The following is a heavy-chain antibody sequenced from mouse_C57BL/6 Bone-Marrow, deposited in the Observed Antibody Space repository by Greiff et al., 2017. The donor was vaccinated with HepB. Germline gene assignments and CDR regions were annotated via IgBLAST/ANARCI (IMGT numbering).Heavy chain of an antibody. J-gene: IGHJ4*01. V-gene: IGHV1-5*01. CDR3: SRNDDYDGHYAMDY. CDR2: IYPGNSDT. D-gene: IGHD2-4*01. Sequence: EVKLMESGTVLARPGASVKMSCNTSGYTFTSYWLHWVKQRPGQGMEGIVAIYPGNSDTSYNQKFKGKAKLTAVTSASTEYMELSSLTNEDSAVYDCSRNDDYDGHYAMDYWGQGTSVTVSS. CDR1: GYTFTSYW.